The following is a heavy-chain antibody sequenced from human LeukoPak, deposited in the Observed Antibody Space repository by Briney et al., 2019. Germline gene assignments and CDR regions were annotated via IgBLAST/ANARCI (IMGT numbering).Heavy chain of an antibody. D-gene: IGHD1-26*01. CDR1: GGSISGYY. V-gene: IGHV4-4*07. CDR3: ARIVGAPSPYYYYYYMDV. Sequence: SETLSLTCTVSGGSISGYYWSWIRQPAGKGLEWIGRIYTSGSTNYNPSLKSRVTMSVDTSKNQFSLKLSSVTAADTAVYYCARIVGAPSPYYYYYYMDVWGKGTTVTVSS. J-gene: IGHJ6*03. CDR2: IYTSGST.